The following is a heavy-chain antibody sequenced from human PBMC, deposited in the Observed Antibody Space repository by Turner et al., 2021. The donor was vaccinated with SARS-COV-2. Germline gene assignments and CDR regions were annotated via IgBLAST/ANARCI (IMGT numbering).Heavy chain of an antibody. CDR3: ARHYAYYDFWSGYGGLILGNWFDP. V-gene: IGHV4-39*01. CDR2: MYYRWSN. D-gene: IGHD3-3*01. J-gene: IGHJ5*02. Sequence: LPPRASGPGLVKPSETLSITSTVSGGSTSSSSDYWGWVRQPPGKGLEWIGRMYYRWSNYYNPSIKSRQTISVDTSKNQFSLKLSSVTAADTAVYYCARHYAYYDFWSGYGGLILGNWFDPWGQGTLVTVSS. CDR1: GGSTSSSSDY.